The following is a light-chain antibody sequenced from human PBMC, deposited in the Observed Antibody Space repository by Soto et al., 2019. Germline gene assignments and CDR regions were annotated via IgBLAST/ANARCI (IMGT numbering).Light chain of an antibody. V-gene: IGKV1-8*01. CDR2: EAS. CDR1: QDIGTY. CDR3: QHFKSFPIT. Sequence: AIRMTQSPSSFSASTGDRVSITCRATQDIGTYLAWYQQKPGKAPKVLIYEASLLQSGVPSRFSGSGSGTDFTLTISSLQPEDFATYYCQHFKSFPITFGQGTKVDIK. J-gene: IGKJ1*01.